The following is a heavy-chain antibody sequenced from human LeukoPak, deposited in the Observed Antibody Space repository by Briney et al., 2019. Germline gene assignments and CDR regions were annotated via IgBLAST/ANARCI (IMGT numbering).Heavy chain of an antibody. D-gene: IGHD3-10*01. CDR3: ARERYGSGLDY. CDR2: IWYDGSNK. Sequence: GGSLRLSCAASGFTFSSYGMHWVRQAPGKGLEWVAVIWYDGSNKYYADSVKGRFTISRDSSKNTLYLQMNSLRAEDTAVYYCARERYGSGLDYWGQGTLVTVSS. CDR1: GFTFSSYG. J-gene: IGHJ4*02. V-gene: IGHV3-33*01.